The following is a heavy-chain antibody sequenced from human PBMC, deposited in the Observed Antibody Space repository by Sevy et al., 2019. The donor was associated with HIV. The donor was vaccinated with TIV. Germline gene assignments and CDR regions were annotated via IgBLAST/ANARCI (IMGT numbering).Heavy chain of an antibody. CDR2: ISYDGSNK. Sequence: GGSLRLSCAASGFTFSSYGMHWVRQAPGKGLDWVTVISYDGSNKYYADSVKGRFTISRDNSKNTLYLQMNSLRVEDTAVYYCAKGGQWLVRDWFDPWGQGTRVTVSS. V-gene: IGHV3-30*18. D-gene: IGHD6-19*01. CDR1: GFTFSSYG. CDR3: AKGGQWLVRDWFDP. J-gene: IGHJ5*02.